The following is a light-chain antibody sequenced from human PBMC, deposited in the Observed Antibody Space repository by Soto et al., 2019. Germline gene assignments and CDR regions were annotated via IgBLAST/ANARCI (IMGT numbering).Light chain of an antibody. Sequence: TLSGSVGDRVGIPCRASQTISSLLDWYQQKPGKAPKLLIYKASTLKSGVPSRFSGSGSGTDFTLTICCFQAEDGVSYCSALSEFLLNPFGQGTSLDIK. CDR2: KAS. J-gene: IGKJ2*01. CDR3: ALSEFLLNP. CDR1: QTISSL. V-gene: IGKV1-5*03.